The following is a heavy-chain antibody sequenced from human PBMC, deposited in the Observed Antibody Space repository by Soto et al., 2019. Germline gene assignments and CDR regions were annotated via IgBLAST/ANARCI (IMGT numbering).Heavy chain of an antibody. CDR2: ISYDGNDK. J-gene: IGHJ4*02. CDR3: AKDSGRASADYDLDY. V-gene: IGHV3-30*18. Sequence: PGGSLRLSCEASGFTFSTYGMQWVRTPPGKGLERVAVISYDGNDKYHADFERGRFTISRHNSKNTQDLQMKRLRAEDAAVYDCAKDSGRASADYDLDYWGQGTVVAVSS. CDR1: GFTFSTYG. D-gene: IGHD4-17*01.